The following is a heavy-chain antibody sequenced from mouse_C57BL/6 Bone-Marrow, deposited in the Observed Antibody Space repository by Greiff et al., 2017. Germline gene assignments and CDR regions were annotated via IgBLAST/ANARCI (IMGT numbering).Heavy chain of an antibody. J-gene: IGHJ2*01. D-gene: IGHD2-3*01. CDR3: ARPHDGYYVPDY. V-gene: IGHV1-78*01. CDR2: IYPRDGST. Sequence: VQLQESDAELVKPGASVKISCKVSGYTFTDHTIHWMKQRPEQGLEWIGYIYPRDGSTKYNEKFKGKATLTEDKSSSTAYMQLNSLTSEDSAVYFCARPHDGYYVPDYWGQGTTLTVSS. CDR1: GYTFTDHT.